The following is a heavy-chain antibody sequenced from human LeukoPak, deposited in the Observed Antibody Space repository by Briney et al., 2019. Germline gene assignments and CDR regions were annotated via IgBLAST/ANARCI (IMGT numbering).Heavy chain of an antibody. J-gene: IGHJ4*02. V-gene: IGHV1-2*02. Sequence: ASVKVSCKASGYTFTGYYMHWVRQAPGQGLEWMGWINPNSGGTNYAQKFQGRVTMTRDTSISTAYMELSRLRSDDTAVYYCARVDCSGGSCYSGPEFDYWGQGTLVTVSS. D-gene: IGHD2-15*01. CDR2: INPNSGGT. CDR1: GYTFTGYY. CDR3: ARVDCSGGSCYSGPEFDY.